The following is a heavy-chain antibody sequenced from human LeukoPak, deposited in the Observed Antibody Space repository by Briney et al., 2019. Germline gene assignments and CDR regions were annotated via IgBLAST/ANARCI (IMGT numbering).Heavy chain of an antibody. CDR2: ISGSGGST. CDR1: GFTFSSYS. D-gene: IGHD2-2*01. CDR3: HPHDQLLRQDQEYFDY. J-gene: IGHJ4*02. V-gene: IGHV3-23*01. Sequence: PGGSLRLSCAASGFTFSSYSMNWVRQAPGKGLEWVSAISGSGGSTYYADSVKGRFTISRDNSKNTLYLQMNSLRAEDTAVYYCHPHDQLLRQDQEYFDYWGQGTLVTVSS.